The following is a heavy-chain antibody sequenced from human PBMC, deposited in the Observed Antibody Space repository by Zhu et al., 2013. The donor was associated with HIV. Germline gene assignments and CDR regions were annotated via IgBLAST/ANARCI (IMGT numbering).Heavy chain of an antibody. V-gene: IGHV1-69*01. J-gene: IGHJ6*02. Sequence: QVQLVQSGAEVKKPGSSVKVSCKASGGTFSSYAISWVRQAPGQGLEWMGGIIPIFGTANYAQKFQGRVTITADESTSTAYMELSSLRSEDTAVYYCAINRSGYSYGRMELYYYYYGMDVWGQGTTVTVSS. CDR3: AINRSGYSYGRMELYYYYYGMDV. CDR1: GGTFSSYA. CDR2: IIPIFGTA. D-gene: IGHD5-18*01.